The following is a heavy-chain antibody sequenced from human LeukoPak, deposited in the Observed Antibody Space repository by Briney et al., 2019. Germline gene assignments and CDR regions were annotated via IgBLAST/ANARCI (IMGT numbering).Heavy chain of an antibody. J-gene: IGHJ4*02. Sequence: PGGSLRLSCAASGFTFSSYWMHWVRQVPGKGLVWVSRINGDGSSTSYADSVKGRFTISRDNAENTLYLQMNSLTAEDTAVYYCARSTGGDYWGQGSLVTVPS. CDR2: INGDGSST. D-gene: IGHD2-8*02. V-gene: IGHV3-74*01. CDR1: GFTFSSYW. CDR3: ARSTGGDY.